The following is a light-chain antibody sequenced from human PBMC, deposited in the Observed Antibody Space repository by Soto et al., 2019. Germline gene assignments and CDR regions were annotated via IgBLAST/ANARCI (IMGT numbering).Light chain of an antibody. CDR2: LNSDGSH. Sequence: QLVLTQSPSASASLGASVKLTCTLSSGHSSYAIAWHQQQPEKGPRYLMKLNSDGSHSKGDGIPDRVSGSSSGAERYLTIASLQSEDEADYYCQTGGTGIVVFGGGTKLTVL. CDR3: QTGGTGIVV. V-gene: IGLV4-69*01. CDR1: SGHSSYA. J-gene: IGLJ2*01.